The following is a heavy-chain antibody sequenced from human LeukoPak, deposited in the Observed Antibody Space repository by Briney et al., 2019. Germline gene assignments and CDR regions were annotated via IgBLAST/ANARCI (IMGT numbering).Heavy chain of an antibody. CDR2: ISYDGSQE. Sequence: GGSLRLSCAASGFTFSSYGMHWVRQAPGKGLEWVALISYDGSQEYYADSVKGRFTISRDNSKNTLYLQMNSLRPEDTAVYYCARGARGSGWRVFDIWGQGTMVTVSS. CDR3: ARGARGSGWRVFDI. J-gene: IGHJ3*02. D-gene: IGHD6-19*01. CDR1: GFTFSSYG. V-gene: IGHV3-30*19.